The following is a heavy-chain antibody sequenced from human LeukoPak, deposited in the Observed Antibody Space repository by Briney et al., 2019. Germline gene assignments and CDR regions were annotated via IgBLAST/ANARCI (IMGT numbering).Heavy chain of an antibody. CDR1: GGSISSHY. V-gene: IGHV4-59*11. J-gene: IGHJ6*03. CDR3: ARVAAHCSSTSCYTGYYYYYYMDV. CDR2: IYYSGSN. D-gene: IGHD2-2*02. Sequence: SETLSLTCTVSGGSISSHYWRWIRQPPGKGLEWIGYIYYSGSNKYNPSLKSRVTISVDTSKNQFSLKLSSVTAADTAVYYCARVAAHCSSTSCYTGYYYYYYMDVWGKGTTVTVSS.